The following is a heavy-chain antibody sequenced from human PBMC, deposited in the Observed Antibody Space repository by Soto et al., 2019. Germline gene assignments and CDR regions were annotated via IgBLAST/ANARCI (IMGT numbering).Heavy chain of an antibody. J-gene: IGHJ4*02. Sequence: ASVKVSCKVSGYTLTELSMHWVRQAPGKGLEWMGGFDPEDGETIYAQKFQGRVTMTEDTSTDTAYMELSSLRSEDTAVYYCATPVGPTKTFDYWGQGTLVTVSS. CDR2: FDPEDGET. CDR3: ATPVGPTKTFDY. V-gene: IGHV1-24*01. D-gene: IGHD1-26*01. CDR1: GYTLTELS.